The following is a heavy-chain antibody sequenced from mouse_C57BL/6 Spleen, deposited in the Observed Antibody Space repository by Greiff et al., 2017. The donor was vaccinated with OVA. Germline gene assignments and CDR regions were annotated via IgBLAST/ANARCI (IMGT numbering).Heavy chain of an antibody. CDR3: ARAPITPDFDY. Sequence: VQLKESGPGLVKPSQSLSLTCSVTGYSITSGYYWNWIRQFPGNKLEWMGYISYDGSNNYNPSLKNRISITRDTSKNQFFLKLNSVTTEDTATYYCARAPITPDFDYWGQGTTLTVSS. CDR2: ISYDGSN. D-gene: IGHD1-1*01. CDR1: GYSITSGYY. V-gene: IGHV3-6*01. J-gene: IGHJ2*01.